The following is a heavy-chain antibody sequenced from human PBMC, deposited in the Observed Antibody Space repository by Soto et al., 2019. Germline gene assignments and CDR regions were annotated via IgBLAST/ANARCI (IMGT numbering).Heavy chain of an antibody. CDR1: GGSISSYY. Sequence: SETLSLTCTVSGGSISSYYWSWIRQPPGKGLEWIGYIYYSGSTNYNPSLKSRVTISVDTSKSQFSLKLSSVTAADTAVYYCARGRRHNLFDPWGQGSLVTVSS. V-gene: IGHV4-59*01. CDR2: IYYSGST. CDR3: ARGRRHNLFDP. J-gene: IGHJ5*02.